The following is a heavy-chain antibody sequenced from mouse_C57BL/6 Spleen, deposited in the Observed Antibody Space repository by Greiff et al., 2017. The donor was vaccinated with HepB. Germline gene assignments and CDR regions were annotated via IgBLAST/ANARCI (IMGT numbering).Heavy chain of an antibody. CDR2: ISYDGSN. D-gene: IGHD1-1*01. CDR3: AREGITTVYFDV. Sequence: ESGPGLVKPSQSLSLTCSVTGYSITSGYYWNWIRQFPGNKLEWMGYISYDGSNNYNPSLKNRISITRDTSKNQFFLKLNSVTTEDTATYYCAREGITTVYFDVWGTGTTVTVSS. CDR1: GYSITSGYY. V-gene: IGHV3-6*01. J-gene: IGHJ1*03.